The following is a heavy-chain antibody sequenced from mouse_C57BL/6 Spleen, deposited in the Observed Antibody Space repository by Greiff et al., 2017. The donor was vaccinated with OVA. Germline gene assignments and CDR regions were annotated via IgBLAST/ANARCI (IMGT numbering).Heavy chain of an antibody. CDR2: IDPANGDT. D-gene: IGHD1-1*01. CDR3: TYYYGSSYWYFDV. CDR1: GFNIKDDY. V-gene: IGHV14-4*01. Sequence: VQLQQSGAELVRPGASVKLSCTASGFNIKDDYMHWVKQRPEQGLEWIGWIDPANGDTEYASKFQGKATITADTSSNTAYLQLSSLTSEDTAVYYCTYYYGSSYWYFDVWGTGTTVTVSS. J-gene: IGHJ1*03.